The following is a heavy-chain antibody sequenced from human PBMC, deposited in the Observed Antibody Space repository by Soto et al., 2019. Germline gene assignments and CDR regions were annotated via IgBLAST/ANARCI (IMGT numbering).Heavy chain of an antibody. J-gene: IGHJ4*02. CDR1: GFSLSTSGVG. D-gene: IGHD3-22*01. CDR3: AHRPYRMRNYYDSSGYVVDY. CDR2: IYWNDDK. Sequence: SGPTLVNPTQTLTLTCTFSGFSLSTSGVGVGWIRQPPGKALEWLALIYWNDDKRYSPSLKSRLTITKDTSKNQVVLTMTNMDPVDTATYDCAHRPYRMRNYYDSSGYVVDYWGQGTLVTVSS. V-gene: IGHV2-5*01.